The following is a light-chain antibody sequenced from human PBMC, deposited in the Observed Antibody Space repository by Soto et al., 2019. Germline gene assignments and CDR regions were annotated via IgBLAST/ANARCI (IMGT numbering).Light chain of an antibody. V-gene: IGKV4-1*01. CDR2: WAS. J-gene: IGKJ1*01. CDR3: QQYYSIPWT. Sequence: DIVMTQSPDSLDVSLGERATINCKSSQSLLYSSNSKNYLAWYQQKPGQPPKLLIYWASTRESGVPDRFSGSGSGTDFTLTISSLQAEDVAVYYCQQYYSIPWTFGQGTRWISN. CDR1: QSLLYSSNSKNY.